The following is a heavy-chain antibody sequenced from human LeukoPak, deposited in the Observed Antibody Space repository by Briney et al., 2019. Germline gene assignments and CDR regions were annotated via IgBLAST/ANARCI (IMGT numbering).Heavy chain of an antibody. CDR2: VYNNGDT. D-gene: IGHD5-24*01. Sequence: SETLSLTCIVSGGSSSSFSWGWIRQPPGKELEWIGYVYNNGDTTYNPSLKSRVTISQDTSKNQFSLKLTSVTAADTAIYYCAGDYKTLAYWGRGTLVTASS. CDR1: GGSSSSFS. CDR3: AGDYKTLAY. J-gene: IGHJ4*02. V-gene: IGHV4-59*01.